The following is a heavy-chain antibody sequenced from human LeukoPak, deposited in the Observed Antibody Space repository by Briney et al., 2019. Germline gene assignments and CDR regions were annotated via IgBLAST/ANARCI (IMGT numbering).Heavy chain of an antibody. CDR3: AREVGYDSGRYYLAY. J-gene: IGHJ4*02. CDR2: IYYHGGET. Sequence: GGSLRLSCAASGFTFSNFGMHWVRQAPGKGLEWVAFIYYHGGETYQADSVKDRFTISRDNSINTLYLQMTSLRAEDTAVYYCAREVGYDSGRYYLAYWGQGTLVTVSS. CDR1: GFTFSNFG. D-gene: IGHD3-22*01. V-gene: IGHV3-33*01.